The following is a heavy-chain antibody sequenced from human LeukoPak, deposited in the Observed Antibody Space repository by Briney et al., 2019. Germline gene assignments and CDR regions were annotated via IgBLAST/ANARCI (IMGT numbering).Heavy chain of an antibody. D-gene: IGHD1-26*01. Sequence: WASVKVSCKASGGTFSSYAISWVRQAPGQGLEWMGGIIPIFGTANYAQKFQGRVTITTDESTSTAYMELSSLRSEDTAVYYCARGTIVGATSSDAFDIWGQGTMVTVSS. CDR3: ARGTIVGATSSDAFDI. V-gene: IGHV1-69*05. CDR2: IIPIFGTA. J-gene: IGHJ3*02. CDR1: GGTFSSYA.